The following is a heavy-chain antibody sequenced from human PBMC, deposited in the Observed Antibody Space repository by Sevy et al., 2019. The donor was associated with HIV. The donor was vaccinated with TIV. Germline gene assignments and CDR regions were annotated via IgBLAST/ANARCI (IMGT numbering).Heavy chain of an antibody. CDR3: AKYRGGIVLSSGTDY. V-gene: IGHV3-30*18. D-gene: IGHD3-22*01. J-gene: IGHJ4*02. CDR2: ISYDGSNK. CDR1: GFTFSSYG. Sequence: GGSLRLSCAASGFTFSSYGMHWVRQAPGKGLEWVAVISYDGSNKYYADSVKGRFTISRDNSNTTLYLQMNSLRAEETAVYYCAKYRGGIVLSSGTDYRGQGTLVTVSS.